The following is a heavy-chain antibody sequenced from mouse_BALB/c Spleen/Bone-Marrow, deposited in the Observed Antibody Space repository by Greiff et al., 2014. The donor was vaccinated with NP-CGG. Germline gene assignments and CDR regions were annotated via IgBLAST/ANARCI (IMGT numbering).Heavy chain of an antibody. CDR2: INPYNGGT. D-gene: IGHD5-1-1*01. CDR3: ARIPNPLYYYAMDY. V-gene: IGHV1-18*01. J-gene: IGHJ4*01. CDR1: GYSFTGYT. Sequence: VQLQQSGPELVKPGAPMKISCKASGYSFTGYTMNWVKQSHGKNLEWIGLINPYNGGTSYNQKFKGKATLTVDKSSSTAYMELLSLTSEDSAVYYCARIPNPLYYYAMDYWGQGTSVTVSS.